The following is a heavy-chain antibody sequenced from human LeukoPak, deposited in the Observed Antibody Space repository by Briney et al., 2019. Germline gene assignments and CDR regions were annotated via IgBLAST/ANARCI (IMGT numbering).Heavy chain of an antibody. J-gene: IGHJ4*02. V-gene: IGHV3-7*01. D-gene: IGHD3-22*01. CDR3: TIPNQARDTSGYPGDGY. Sequence: PGGSLRLSCAASGFTFSSYWMSWVRQAPGKGLEWVASINQDGNEKSYVDSVKGRFTISRDNAKNSLYLQMNSLRAEDTAMYYCTIPNQARDTSGYPGDGYWGQGTLVTVSS. CDR1: GFTFSSYW. CDR2: INQDGNEK.